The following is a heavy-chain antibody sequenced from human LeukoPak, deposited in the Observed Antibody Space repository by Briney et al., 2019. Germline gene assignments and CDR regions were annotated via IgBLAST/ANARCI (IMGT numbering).Heavy chain of an antibody. V-gene: IGHV4-39*07. Sequence: PSETLSLTCTVSSGSISTSNYYWGWVRQPPGKALEWIGNIFYSGSTYYSPSLRSRVTISLDTSRNQFSLKLNSVTAADTAVYYCARSSGWFAFDIWGQGTMVTVSS. J-gene: IGHJ3*02. CDR1: SGSISTSNYY. D-gene: IGHD6-19*01. CDR2: IFYSGST. CDR3: ARSSGWFAFDI.